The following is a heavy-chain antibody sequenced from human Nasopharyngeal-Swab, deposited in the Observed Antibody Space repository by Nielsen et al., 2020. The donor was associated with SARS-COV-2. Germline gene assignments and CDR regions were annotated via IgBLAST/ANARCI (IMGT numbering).Heavy chain of an antibody. CDR3: AREGGYYDILTGYRVIFDY. D-gene: IGHD3-9*01. V-gene: IGHV6-1*01. CDR2: TYYRSKWYN. CDR1: GDSVSSNSAA. J-gene: IGHJ4*02. Sequence: SQTLSLTCAISGDSVSSNSAAWNWIRQSPSRGLEWLGRTYYRSKWYNDYAVSVKSRITINPDTSKNQFSLQLNSVTPEDTAVYYCAREGGYYDILTGYRVIFDYWGQGTLVTVSS.